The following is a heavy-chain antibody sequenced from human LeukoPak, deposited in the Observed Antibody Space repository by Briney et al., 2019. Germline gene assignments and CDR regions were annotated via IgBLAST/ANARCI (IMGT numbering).Heavy chain of an antibody. CDR3: ASTYSIVGATSFDY. Sequence: SETLSLTCAVSGGSISSGGYSWSWIRQPPGKGLEWIGYIYYSGSTYYNPSLKSRVTISVDTSKNQFSLKLSSVTAADTAVYYCASTYSIVGATSFDYWGQGTLVTVSS. CDR1: GGSISSGGYS. CDR2: IYYSGST. J-gene: IGHJ4*02. V-gene: IGHV4-30-4*07. D-gene: IGHD1-26*01.